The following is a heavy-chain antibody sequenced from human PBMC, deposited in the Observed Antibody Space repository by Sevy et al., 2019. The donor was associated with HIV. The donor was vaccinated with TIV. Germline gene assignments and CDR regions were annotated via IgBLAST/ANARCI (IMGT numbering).Heavy chain of an antibody. V-gene: IGHV3-11*01. Sequence: GGSLRLSCAASGFTFSDYYMSWICQAPGKGLEWVSYISSSGSTIYYADSVKGRFTISRDNAKNSLYLQMNSLRAEDTAVYYCAREGGYGDYEDYYYGMDVWGQGTTVTVSS. CDR3: AREGGYGDYEDYYYGMDV. D-gene: IGHD4-17*01. CDR2: ISSSGSTI. CDR1: GFTFSDYY. J-gene: IGHJ6*02.